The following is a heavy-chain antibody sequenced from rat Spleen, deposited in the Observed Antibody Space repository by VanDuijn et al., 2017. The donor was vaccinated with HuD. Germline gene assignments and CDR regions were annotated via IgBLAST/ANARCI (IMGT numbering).Heavy chain of an antibody. J-gene: IGHJ1*01. V-gene: IGHV5-25*01. Sequence: EVQLVESGGGLVQPGRSMKLSCAASGFTFSNYDMAWVRQAPTKGLEWVASISYDGNGTYYRDSVKGRFTISRDNVRSTLNLHTDSLRSEDTAIYYCTRRGYLSDWYFDFWGPGTMVTVSS. CDR1: GFTFSNYD. D-gene: IGHD4-4*01. CDR2: ISYDGNGT. CDR3: TRRGYLSDWYFDF.